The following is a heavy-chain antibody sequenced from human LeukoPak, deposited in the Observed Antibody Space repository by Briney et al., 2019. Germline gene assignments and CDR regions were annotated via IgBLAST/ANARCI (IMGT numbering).Heavy chain of an antibody. D-gene: IGHD1-26*01. CDR3: ARAVPVRYSGSPTDY. Sequence: SVKVSCKSSGCTFISYAISWVRQAPGQGLDWMGRIIPIFGTANYAQKFQGRGTITADKSTSTAYMELSSLTSEDTAVYYCARAVPVRYSGSPTDYWGQGTLVTVSS. V-gene: IGHV1-69*06. J-gene: IGHJ4*02. CDR2: IIPIFGTA. CDR1: GCTFISYA.